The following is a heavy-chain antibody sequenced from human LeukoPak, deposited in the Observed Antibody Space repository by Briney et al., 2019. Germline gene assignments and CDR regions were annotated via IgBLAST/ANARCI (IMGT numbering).Heavy chain of an antibody. CDR2: IKSKTDGGTT. V-gene: IGHV3-15*01. Sequence: GGSLRLSCAASGFTFSNAWMSCVRQAPGKGLEWVGRIKSKTDGGTTDYAAPVKGRFTISRDDSKNTLYLQMNSLKTEDTAVYYCTTDILPPHSGYAHWGQGTLVTVSS. CDR3: TTDILPPHSGYAH. J-gene: IGHJ4*02. CDR1: GFTFSNAW. D-gene: IGHD5-12*01.